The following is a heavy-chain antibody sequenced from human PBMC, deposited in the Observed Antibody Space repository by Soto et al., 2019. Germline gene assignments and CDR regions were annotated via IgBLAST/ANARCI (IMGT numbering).Heavy chain of an antibody. V-gene: IGHV3-48*03. Sequence: PGGSLRLSCAASGSTFSSYEMNWVRQAPGKGLEWVSYISGSGSIIHYADSVKGRFTISRDNPKNSLYLQMNSLRAEATAVYYCERDRAARDWFDTWGQGTLVTVSS. D-gene: IGHD6-6*01. CDR1: GSTFSSYE. CDR2: ISGSGSII. J-gene: IGHJ5*02. CDR3: ERDRAARDWFDT.